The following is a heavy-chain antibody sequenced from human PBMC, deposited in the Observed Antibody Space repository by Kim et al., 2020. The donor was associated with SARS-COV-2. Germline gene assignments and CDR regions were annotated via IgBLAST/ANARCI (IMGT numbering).Heavy chain of an antibody. CDR2: INNDGTTT. D-gene: IGHD3-22*01. Sequence: GGSLRLSCLASGFTFNRYWMHWVRQGPGKGLVWVARINNDGTTTNYADSVKGRFTISRDNAKNTLYLQMNSLRVEDTAVYYCARRYYDSSGVFVFDYWGQGTLVTVSS. V-gene: IGHV3-74*01. CDR1: GFTFNRYW. J-gene: IGHJ4*02. CDR3: ARRYYDSSGVFVFDY.